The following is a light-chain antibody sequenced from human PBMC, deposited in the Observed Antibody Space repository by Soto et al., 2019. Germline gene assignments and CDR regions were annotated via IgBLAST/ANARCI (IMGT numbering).Light chain of an antibody. Sequence: EIVMTQSPATLSVSPGGRATLSCRASQSVSSNLTWYQQKPGQPPRLLIYGASTRATGVPGRFSGSGSGTEFTLTISSLQSEDFAVYYCQQYNDWWTFGQGTKVDIK. CDR2: GAS. CDR3: QQYNDWWT. CDR1: QSVSSN. V-gene: IGKV3-15*01. J-gene: IGKJ1*01.